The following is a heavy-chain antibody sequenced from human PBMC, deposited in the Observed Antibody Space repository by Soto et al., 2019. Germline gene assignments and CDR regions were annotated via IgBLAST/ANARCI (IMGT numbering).Heavy chain of an antibody. CDR2: INAGNGNT. CDR3: ARERIVRYCISTSCPRPYYYYYGMDV. V-gene: IGHV1-3*01. Sequence: ASVKVSCKASGYTFTSYAMHWVRQAPGQRLEWMGWINAGNGNTKYSQKFQGRVTITRDTSASTAYMELSRLRSDDTAVYYCARERIVRYCISTSCPRPYYYYYGMDVWGQGTTVTVSS. D-gene: IGHD2-2*01. J-gene: IGHJ6*02. CDR1: GYTFTSYA.